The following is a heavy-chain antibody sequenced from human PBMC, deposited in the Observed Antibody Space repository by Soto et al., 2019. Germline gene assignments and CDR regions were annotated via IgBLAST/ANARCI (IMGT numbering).Heavy chain of an antibody. CDR2: ISYDGSNK. J-gene: IGHJ6*02. D-gene: IGHD6-6*01. V-gene: IGHV3-30*18. CDR1: GFTFSSYG. Sequence: GGSLRLSCAASGFTFSSYGMHWVRQAPGKXLEWVAVISYDGSNKYYADSVKGRFTISRDNSKNTLYLQMNSLRAEDTAVYYCAKEAGIAARHPFGGYYYYGMDVWGQGTTVTVSS. CDR3: AKEAGIAARHPFGGYYYYGMDV.